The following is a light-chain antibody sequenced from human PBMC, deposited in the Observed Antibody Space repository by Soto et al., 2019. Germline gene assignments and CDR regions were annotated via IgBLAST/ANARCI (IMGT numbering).Light chain of an antibody. CDR3: QSYDSSLSGPVV. V-gene: IGLV1-40*01. J-gene: IGLJ2*01. CDR1: TSNIGAGYG. Sequence: VLTQPPSVSGAPGQRVTISCTGSTSNIGAGYGVHWYQQLPGTAPKLLIYANINRPSGVPDRFSGSKSDTSASLTITGLRAEDEADYYCQSYDSSLSGPVVFGGGTKLTVL. CDR2: ANI.